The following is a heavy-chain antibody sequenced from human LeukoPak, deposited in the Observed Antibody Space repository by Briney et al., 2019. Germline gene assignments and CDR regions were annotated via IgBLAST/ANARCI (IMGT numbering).Heavy chain of an antibody. D-gene: IGHD4-23*01. CDR1: GGSISTYY. CDR3: ARDTGTVVDY. J-gene: IGHJ4*02. CDR2: IYYSGST. V-gene: IGHV4-59*01. Sequence: PSDTLSLTCTVSGGSISTYYWSWIRQPPGKGLEWIGYIYYSGSTNYNPSLKSRVTTSVDTSKNQFSLKLSSVTAADTAVYYCARDTGTVVDYWGQGTLVTVSS.